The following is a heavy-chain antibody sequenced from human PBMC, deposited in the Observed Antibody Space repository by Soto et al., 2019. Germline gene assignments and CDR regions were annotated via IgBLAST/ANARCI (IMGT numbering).Heavy chain of an antibody. V-gene: IGHV4-34*01. CDR2: INHSGST. CDR1: GGSFSGYD. D-gene: IGHD3-10*01. J-gene: IGHJ4*02. CDR3: SRSTGSGALFDY. Sequence: TGTLSLTCAVYGGSFSGYDWSWIRQPPGKGLEWIGEINHSGSTNYNPSLKSRVTISVDTSKNQFSLKLSSVTAADTAVYYCSRSTGSGALFDYWGQGTLVTVSA.